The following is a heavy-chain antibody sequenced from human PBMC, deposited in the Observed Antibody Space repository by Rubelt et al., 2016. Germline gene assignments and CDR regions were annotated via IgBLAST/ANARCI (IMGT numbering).Heavy chain of an antibody. V-gene: IGHV3-7*01. CDR2: IKQDGSEK. D-gene: IGHD2-2*02. CDR3: ARNTQNYYYYGMDV. J-gene: IGHJ6*02. Sequence: GLEWVANIKQDGSEKYYVDSVKGRFTISRDNAKNTLYLQMNSLRDEDTAVYYCARNTQNYYYYGMDVWGQGTTVTVSS.